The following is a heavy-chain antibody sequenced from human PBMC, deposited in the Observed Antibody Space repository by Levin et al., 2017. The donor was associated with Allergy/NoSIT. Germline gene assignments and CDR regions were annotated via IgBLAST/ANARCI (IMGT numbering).Heavy chain of an antibody. CDR3: ARAPSLNWNYEQDV. CDR1: GGSISSGGYY. J-gene: IGHJ6*02. Sequence: SETLSLTCTVSGGSISSGGYYWSWIRQHPGKGLEWIGYIYYSGSTSYNPSLKSRVTISVDTSKNQFSLRLSSVTAADTAVYYCARAPSLNWNYEQDVWGQGTTVTVSS. V-gene: IGHV4-31*03. D-gene: IGHD1-7*01. CDR2: IYYSGST.